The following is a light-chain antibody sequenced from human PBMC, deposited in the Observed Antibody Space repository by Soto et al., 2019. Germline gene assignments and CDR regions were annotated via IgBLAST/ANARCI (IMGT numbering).Light chain of an antibody. CDR2: NVT. CDR1: GKAVSYQL. CDR3: CSFVGVTNDV. Sequence: QSALTQPASVSGSPGQSITISCSGKAVSYQLVSWYQQQPGKAPKLILYNVTRRPSGVSNRFSGFKSGTTASLKITGLQAEDEADYYCCSFVGVTNDVFGNGTKLTVL. V-gene: IGLV2-23*02. J-gene: IGLJ1*01.